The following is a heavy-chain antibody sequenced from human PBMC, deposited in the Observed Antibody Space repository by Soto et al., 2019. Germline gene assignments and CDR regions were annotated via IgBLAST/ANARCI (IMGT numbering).Heavy chain of an antibody. V-gene: IGHV3-74*01. D-gene: IGHD3-3*01. Sequence: GGSLRLSCAASGFTFSSYWMHWVRQAPGKGLVWVSRIKSDGSSTSYAGSVKGRFTISRDNAKNTLYLRMNSLRAEDTAVYYCARGHGWGYDFWSGYLDYWGQGTLVTVSS. CDR1: GFTFSSYW. CDR2: IKSDGSST. J-gene: IGHJ4*02. CDR3: ARGHGWGYDFWSGYLDY.